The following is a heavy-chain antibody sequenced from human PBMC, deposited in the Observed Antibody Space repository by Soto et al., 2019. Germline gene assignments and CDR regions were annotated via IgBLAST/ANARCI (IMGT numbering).Heavy chain of an antibody. V-gene: IGHV3-30*18. D-gene: IGHD6-13*01. CDR1: GFTFSSYG. CDR2: ISYDGSNK. Sequence: GGSLRLSCAASGFTFSSYGMHWVRQAPGKGLEWVAVISYDGSNKYYADSVKGRFTISRDNSKNTLYLQMNSLRAEDTAVYYCAKDLWGYSSSWFFDYWGQGTLVTVSS. J-gene: IGHJ4*02. CDR3: AKDLWGYSSSWFFDY.